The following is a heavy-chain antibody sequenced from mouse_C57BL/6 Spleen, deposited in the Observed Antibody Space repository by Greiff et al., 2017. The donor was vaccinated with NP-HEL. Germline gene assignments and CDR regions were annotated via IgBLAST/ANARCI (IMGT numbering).Heavy chain of an antibody. CDR1: GYTFTSYW. Sequence: VQLQQPGAELVRPGSSGKLSCKASGYTFTSYWMAWVKQRPGPGLEWIGNIYPSDSETHYNPKFKDKATLTVDKSSSTAYMQLSSLTSEDSAVYYCASTGSFYAMDYWGQGTSVTVSS. CDR2: IYPSDSET. CDR3: ASTGSFYAMDY. J-gene: IGHJ4*01. V-gene: IGHV1-61*01. D-gene: IGHD4-1*02.